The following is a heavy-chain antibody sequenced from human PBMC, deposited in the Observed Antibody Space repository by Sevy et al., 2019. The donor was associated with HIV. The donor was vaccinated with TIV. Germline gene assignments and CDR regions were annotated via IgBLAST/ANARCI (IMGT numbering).Heavy chain of an antibody. CDR1: GFTFSSYG. CDR2: IWYDGSNK. J-gene: IGHJ6*02. Sequence: GGSLRLSCAASGFTFSSYGMHWVRQAPGKGLEWVAVIWYDGSNKYYADSVKGRFTISRDNSKNTLYRQMNSLRAEDTAVYYWARDPVYYGSGSYVDNYYGMDVWGQGTTVTVSS. V-gene: IGHV3-33*01. CDR3: ARDPVYYGSGSYVDNYYGMDV. D-gene: IGHD3-10*01.